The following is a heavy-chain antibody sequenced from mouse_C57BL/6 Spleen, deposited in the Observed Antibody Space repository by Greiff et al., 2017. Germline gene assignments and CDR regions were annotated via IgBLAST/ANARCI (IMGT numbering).Heavy chain of an antibody. J-gene: IGHJ2*01. Sequence: EVQGVESGGGLVKPGGSLKLSCAASGFTFSDYGMHWVRQAPEKGLEWVAYISSGSSTIYYADTVKGRFTISRDNAKNTLFLQMTSLMSEDTAMYYCARPRIYDGYYYFDYWGQGTTLTVSS. D-gene: IGHD2-3*01. CDR3: ARPRIYDGYYYFDY. CDR2: ISSGSSTI. CDR1: GFTFSDYG. V-gene: IGHV5-17*01.